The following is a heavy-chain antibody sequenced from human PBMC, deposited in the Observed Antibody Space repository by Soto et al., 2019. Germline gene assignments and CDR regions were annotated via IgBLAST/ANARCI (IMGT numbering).Heavy chain of an antibody. D-gene: IGHD3-3*01. V-gene: IGHV1-69*12. CDR3: ARVPGVWSGSTCDWFDP. CDR1: GGTFSSYA. Sequence: QVQLVQSGAEVKKPGSSVKVSCKASGGTFSSYAISWVRQAPGQGLEWMGGIIPIFGTANYAQKFQGRVTITADESTSTAYMELSSLRSEHTAVYYCARVPGVWSGSTCDWFDPWGQGTLVTVSS. CDR2: IIPIFGTA. J-gene: IGHJ5*02.